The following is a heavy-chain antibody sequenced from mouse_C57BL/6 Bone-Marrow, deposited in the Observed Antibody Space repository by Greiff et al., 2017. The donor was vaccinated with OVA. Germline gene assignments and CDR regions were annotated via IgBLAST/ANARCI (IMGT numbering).Heavy chain of an antibody. V-gene: IGHV5-6*01. CDR1: GFTFSSYG. J-gene: IGHJ4*01. Sequence: EVQLQESGGDLVKPGGSLKLSCAASGFTFSSYGMSWVRQTPDKRLEWVATISSGGSYTYYPDSVKGRFTISRDNAKNTLYLQMSSLKSEDTAMYYCATSLYSNLYYYAMDYWGQGTSVTVSS. CDR2: ISSGGSYT. D-gene: IGHD2-5*01. CDR3: ATSLYSNLYYYAMDY.